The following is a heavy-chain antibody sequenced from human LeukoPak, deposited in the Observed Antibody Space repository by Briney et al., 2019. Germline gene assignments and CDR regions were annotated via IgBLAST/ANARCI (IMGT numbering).Heavy chain of an antibody. V-gene: IGHV3-74*01. Sequence: GGSLRLSCAASGFTFSTYWMHWVRQAPGKGLVWVSRINSDESSTSYADSVKGRFTISRDNAKNTLYLQMNSLRAEDTAVYYCARGSEVTAPYYFDSWGQGTQVTVSS. CDR2: INSDESST. CDR3: ARGSEVTAPYYFDS. CDR1: GFTFSTYW. D-gene: IGHD2-21*02. J-gene: IGHJ4*02.